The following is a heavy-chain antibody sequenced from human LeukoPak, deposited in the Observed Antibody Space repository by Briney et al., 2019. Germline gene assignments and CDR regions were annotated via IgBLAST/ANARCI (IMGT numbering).Heavy chain of an antibody. J-gene: IGHJ4*02. CDR1: GFTFDDYA. Sequence: PGGSLRLSCAASGFTFDDYAMHWVRQAPGKGLEWVSGISWNSGSIGYADSVKGRFTISRDNAKNSLYLQMNSLRAEDTAVYYCARDPLGITMVRGVIIRWGQGTLVTVSS. V-gene: IGHV3-9*01. D-gene: IGHD3-10*01. CDR2: ISWNSGSI. CDR3: ARDPLGITMVRGVIIR.